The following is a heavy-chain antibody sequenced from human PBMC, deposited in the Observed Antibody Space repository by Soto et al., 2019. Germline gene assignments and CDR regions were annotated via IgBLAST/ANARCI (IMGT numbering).Heavy chain of an antibody. Sequence: PSETLSLTCAVYGGSFSGYYWTWIRRPPETGLEWIGEINHSGSTNYNPSLKSRITISVDTSKNQFSLKLTSVTAADTAVYYCARDKITGLFDYWGQGTLVTVSS. CDR2: INHSGST. D-gene: IGHD2-8*02. CDR1: GGSFSGYY. J-gene: IGHJ4*02. CDR3: ARDKITGLFDY. V-gene: IGHV4-34*01.